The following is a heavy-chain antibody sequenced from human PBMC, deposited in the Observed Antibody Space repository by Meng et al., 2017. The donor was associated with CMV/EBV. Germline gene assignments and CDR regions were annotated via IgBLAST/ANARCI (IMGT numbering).Heavy chain of an antibody. D-gene: IGHD2-2*01. CDR3: AREYCSSTSCYSDAFDI. Sequence: GSLRLSCAVYGGSFSGYYWSWIRQPPGKGLEWIGEINHSGSTNYNPSLKSRVTISVDTSKNQFSLKLSSVTAADTAVYYCAREYCSSTSCYSDAFDIWGQGTTVTVSS. V-gene: IGHV4-34*01. CDR1: GGSFSGYY. J-gene: IGHJ3*02. CDR2: INHSGST.